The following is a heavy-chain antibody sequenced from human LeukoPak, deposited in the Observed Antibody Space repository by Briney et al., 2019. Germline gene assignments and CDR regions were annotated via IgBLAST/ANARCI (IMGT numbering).Heavy chain of an antibody. V-gene: IGHV1-2*02. CDR2: ISPNSGGT. J-gene: IGHJ5*02. CDR1: GYTFTGYY. CDR3: ARVGEYQLLYNWYDP. D-gene: IGHD2-2*01. Sequence: ASVKVSCKTSGYTFTGYYMHWLRQAPGQGLEWMGWISPNSGGTNYAQKFQGRVTMTRDTSISTAYMELSRLRSDDTAVYYCARVGEYQLLYNWYDPWGQGTLVTVSS.